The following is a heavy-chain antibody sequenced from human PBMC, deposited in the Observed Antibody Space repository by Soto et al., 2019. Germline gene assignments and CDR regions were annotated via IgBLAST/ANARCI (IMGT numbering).Heavy chain of an antibody. CDR1: GYSFNSYW. Sequence: GASLKISCKGSGYSFNSYWIGWVRQMPGKGLEWMGIIYPGDSDTRYSPSFQGQVTISADKSISTAYLQWSSLKASDTAMYYCATFRRDSVRVQSGPDLFDVWGQGTLVTVSS. V-gene: IGHV5-51*01. CDR2: IYPGDSDT. D-gene: IGHD2-8*02. J-gene: IGHJ3*01. CDR3: ATFRRDSVRVQSGPDLFDV.